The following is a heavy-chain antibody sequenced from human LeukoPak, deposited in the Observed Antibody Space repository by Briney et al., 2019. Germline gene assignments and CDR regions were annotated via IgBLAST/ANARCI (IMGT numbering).Heavy chain of an antibody. CDR3: ANGYPPMSAQTLPFDY. CDR2: ISSDGSTK. CDR1: GFPFSIFG. J-gene: IGHJ4*02. Sequence: GGSLRLSCAASGFPFSIFGMHGVRQSPGKGVEWVGRISSDGSTKHYAHSVKGRVTISRDNSKNTLFLQMNSLRAEDTAVYYCANGYPPMSAQTLPFDYWGQGTLVTVSS. D-gene: IGHD5-18*01. V-gene: IGHV3-30*18.